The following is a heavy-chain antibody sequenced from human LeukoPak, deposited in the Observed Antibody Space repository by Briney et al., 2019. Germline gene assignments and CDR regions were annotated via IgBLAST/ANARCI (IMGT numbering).Heavy chain of an antibody. CDR1: GYTLTSYD. CDR3: ARGGVDDYGGNGPFDY. CDR2: ISAHKGYT. Sequence: ASVKVSCKASGYTLTSYDITWVRQAPGQGLEWMGWISAHKGYTKYSQRVQGRVVLTADTSTTTAYMELRSLRSDDTAVYYCARGGVDDYGGNGPFDYWGQGTLVTVSP. D-gene: IGHD4-23*01. V-gene: IGHV1-18*01. J-gene: IGHJ4*02.